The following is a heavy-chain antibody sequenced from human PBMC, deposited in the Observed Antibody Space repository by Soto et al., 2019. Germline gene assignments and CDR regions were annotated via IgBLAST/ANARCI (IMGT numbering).Heavy chain of an antibody. CDR1: GFTFSSYD. D-gene: IGHD3-3*01. CDR2: IGTAGDT. CDR3: ARASLAWSLDP. Sequence: EVQLVESGGGLVQPGGSLRLSCAASGFTFSSYDMHWVRQATGKGLEWVSAIGTAGDTYYPGSVKGRFTISRENAENSLYLQMNRLRAGDTAVYYCARASLAWSLDPWGQGTLVTVSS. J-gene: IGHJ5*02. V-gene: IGHV3-13*04.